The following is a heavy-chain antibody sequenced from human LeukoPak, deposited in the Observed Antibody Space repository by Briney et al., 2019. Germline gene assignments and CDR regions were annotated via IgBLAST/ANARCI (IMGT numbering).Heavy chain of an antibody. CDR2: INPSGGST. V-gene: IGHV1-46*01. D-gene: IGHD6-19*01. CDR3: ARDQGIAVAGTWFDP. CDR1: GYTFTSYY. J-gene: IGHJ5*02. Sequence: ASVKVSCKASGYTFTSYYMHWVRQAPGQGLEWMGIINPSGGSTSYAQKFQGRVTMTRDTSTSTVYMELSSLRSEDTAVYYCARDQGIAVAGTWFDPWGQGTLVTVSS.